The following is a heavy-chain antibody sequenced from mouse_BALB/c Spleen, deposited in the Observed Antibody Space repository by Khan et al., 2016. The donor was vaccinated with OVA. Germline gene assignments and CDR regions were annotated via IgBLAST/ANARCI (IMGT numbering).Heavy chain of an antibody. V-gene: IGHV3-1*02. J-gene: IGHJ2*01. D-gene: IGHD1-2*01. CDR1: GYSITSGYS. CDR3: ARTARIKY. Sequence: LQQSGPGLVKPSQSLSLTCTVTGYSITSGYSWNLIRQFPGNLLEWIGYITYTGGPNYTPSFKSRFAFTLETSNNQYFLQLNSVTTEDTATYYCARTARIKYWGQGTTLTVSS. CDR2: ITYTGGP.